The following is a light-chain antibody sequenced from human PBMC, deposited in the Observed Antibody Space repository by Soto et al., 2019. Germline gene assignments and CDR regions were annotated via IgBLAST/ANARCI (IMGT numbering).Light chain of an antibody. V-gene: IGLV1-40*01. Sequence: QSVLTQPPSVSGAPGERVTISCTGSSSDIGAGYRVRWYQQVPGTAPKLLIYDNTNRPSGVPARFSGSKSGTSASLAISGLQAEDEADYYCSAWDNSLNGYVFGPGTKLTVL. J-gene: IGLJ1*01. CDR3: SAWDNSLNGYV. CDR2: DNT. CDR1: SSDIGAGYR.